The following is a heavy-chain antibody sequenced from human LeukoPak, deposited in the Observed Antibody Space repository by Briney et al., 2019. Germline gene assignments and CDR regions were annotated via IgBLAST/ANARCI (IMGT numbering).Heavy chain of an antibody. CDR1: GGSIGSGGYY. CDR3: ARGLWFGELAY. Sequence: PSETLSLTCTVSGGSIGSGGYYWSWIRQHPGKGLEWIGYIYYSGSTYYNPSLKSRVTISVDTSKNQFSLKLSSVTAADTAVYYCARGLWFGELAYWGQGTLVTVSS. CDR2: IYYSGST. J-gene: IGHJ4*02. D-gene: IGHD3-10*01. V-gene: IGHV4-31*03.